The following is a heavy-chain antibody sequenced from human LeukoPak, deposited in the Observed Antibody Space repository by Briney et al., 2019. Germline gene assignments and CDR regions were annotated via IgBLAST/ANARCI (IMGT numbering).Heavy chain of an antibody. V-gene: IGHV4-59*01. J-gene: IGHJ4*02. CDR1: GGSISPYY. CDR3: ARSTWLLDK. CDR2: IYYSGST. D-gene: IGHD3-22*01. Sequence: SETLSLTCTASGGSISPYYWSWIRQPPGKGLEWIGYIYYSGSTNYNPSLKSRVTISLDTSKNQFSLKLSSVTAADTAVYYCARSTWLLDKWGQGTLVTVSS.